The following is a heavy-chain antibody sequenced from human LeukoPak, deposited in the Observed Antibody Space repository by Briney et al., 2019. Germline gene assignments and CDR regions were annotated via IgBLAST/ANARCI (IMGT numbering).Heavy chain of an antibody. Sequence: KSSETLSLTCTVSGGSISSYYWSWVRQPPGKGLECNGYIYYSGSTKYNPSLKSRVTTSVDTSKNQFSLKLSSVTAADTAVYYCARDLFASSGSWGQGTLVTVSS. CDR2: IYYSGST. D-gene: IGHD3-22*01. CDR1: GGSISSYY. J-gene: IGHJ5*02. V-gene: IGHV4-59*12. CDR3: ARDLFASSGS.